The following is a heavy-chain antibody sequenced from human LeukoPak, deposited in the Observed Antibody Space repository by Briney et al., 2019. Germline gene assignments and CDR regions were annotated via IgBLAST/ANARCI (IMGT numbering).Heavy chain of an antibody. V-gene: IGHV1-69*06. Sequence: ASVKVSFTASGGTFSSYAISWVRQAPGQGLEWMGGIIPIFGTANYAQKFQGRVTITADKSTSTAYMELSSLRSEDTAVYYCARGCSSTSCYDRRRWFDPWGQGTLVTVSS. CDR3: ARGCSSTSCYDRRRWFDP. J-gene: IGHJ5*02. CDR2: IIPIFGTA. D-gene: IGHD2-2*01. CDR1: GGTFSSYA.